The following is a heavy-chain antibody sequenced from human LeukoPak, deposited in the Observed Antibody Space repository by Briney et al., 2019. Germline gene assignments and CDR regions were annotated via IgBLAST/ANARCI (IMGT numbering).Heavy chain of an antibody. D-gene: IGHD6-13*01. CDR3: ARAPRRLRGPAAGTSYYFDY. CDR2: MNPNSGNT. Sequence: ASVKVSCKASGYTFTSYDINWVRQATGQGLEWMGWMNPNSGNTGYAQKFQGRGTMTRNTSISTAYMELSSLRSEDTAVYYCARAPRRLRGPAAGTSYYFDYWGQGTLVTVSS. V-gene: IGHV1-8*01. J-gene: IGHJ4*02. CDR1: GYTFTSYD.